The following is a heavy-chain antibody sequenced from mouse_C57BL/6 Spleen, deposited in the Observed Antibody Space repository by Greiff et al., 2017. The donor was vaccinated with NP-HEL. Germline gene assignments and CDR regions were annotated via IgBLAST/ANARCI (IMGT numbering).Heavy chain of an antibody. J-gene: IGHJ4*01. Sequence: EVQLQESGPGLVKPSQSLSLTCSVTGYSITSGYYWNWIRQFPGNKLEWMGYISYDGSNNYNPSLKNRISITRDTSKNQFFLKLNSVTTEDTATYYCARASVLDYWGQGTSVTVSS. V-gene: IGHV3-6*01. CDR2: ISYDGSN. CDR3: ARASVLDY. CDR1: GYSITSGYY.